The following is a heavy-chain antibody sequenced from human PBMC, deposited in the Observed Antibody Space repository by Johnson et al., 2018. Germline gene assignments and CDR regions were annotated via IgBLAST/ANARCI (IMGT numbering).Heavy chain of an antibody. V-gene: IGHV3-33*01. CDR1: GFTFSSYG. J-gene: IGHJ3*02. CDR2: IWFDARKI. CDR3: ARDIHYCSNGKCSLNDAFEI. D-gene: IGHD2-8*01. Sequence: QVRLQESGGGVVQPGRSLRLSCEASGFTFSSYGLHWVRQAPGKGLEGVAVIWFDARKIYYADSVKGRFTISSDNSKNTLYLQMNSMRAEDTAVYYCARDIHYCSNGKCSLNDAFEIWGRGTLVTVSS.